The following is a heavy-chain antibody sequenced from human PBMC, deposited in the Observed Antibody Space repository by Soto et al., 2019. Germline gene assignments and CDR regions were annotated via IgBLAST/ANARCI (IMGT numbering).Heavy chain of an antibody. CDR3: ARGLGASYAFDI. J-gene: IGHJ3*02. D-gene: IGHD1-26*01. Sequence: ASVKGSCKASGYTLTSDGVSWVRQTPGQGLEWMGWISAYNGNTNYAQKLQGRVTMTTDTSTSTAYMERRSLRSDDTAVYYCARGLGASYAFDIWGQGTMVTVS. CDR1: GYTLTSDG. CDR2: ISAYNGNT. V-gene: IGHV1-18*01.